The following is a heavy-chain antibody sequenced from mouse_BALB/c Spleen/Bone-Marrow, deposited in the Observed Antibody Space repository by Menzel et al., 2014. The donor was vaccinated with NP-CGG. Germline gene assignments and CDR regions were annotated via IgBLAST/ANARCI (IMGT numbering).Heavy chain of an antibody. V-gene: IGHV1-80*01. Sequence: VQLQQTGAELVRPGASVKISCKASGYAFSSYWMNRVKQRPGQGLEWIGQIYPGDGDTNYNGKFKGKATLTADKSSRTAFMQLSSLTSEDSAVYFCSILGNYRGAIDYCGQATSITVSS. CDR1: GYAFSSYW. D-gene: IGHD2-1*01. CDR3: SILGNYRGAIDY. J-gene: IGHJ4*01. CDR2: IYPGDGDT.